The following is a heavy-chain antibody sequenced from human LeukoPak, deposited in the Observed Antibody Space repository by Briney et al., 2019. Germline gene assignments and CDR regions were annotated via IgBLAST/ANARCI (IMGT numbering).Heavy chain of an antibody. D-gene: IGHD3-22*01. CDR3: VYYYDSSGYYYFDY. CDR2: IRSKAYGGTT. Sequence: PGGSLRLSCTASGFTFGDYAMSWFRQAPGKGLEWVGFIRSKAYGGTTEYAASVKGRFTISRDDSKSIAYLQMNSLKTEDTAVYYCVYYYDSSGYYYFDYRGQGTLVTVSS. CDR1: GFTFGDYA. V-gene: IGHV3-49*03. J-gene: IGHJ4*02.